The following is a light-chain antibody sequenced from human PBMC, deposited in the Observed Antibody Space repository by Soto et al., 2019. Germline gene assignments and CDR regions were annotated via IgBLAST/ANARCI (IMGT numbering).Light chain of an antibody. CDR3: QQYGSPPGWT. CDR1: QRVSSSY. J-gene: IGKJ1*01. V-gene: IGKV3-20*01. Sequence: EIVLTQSPGTLSLSPGERATLSCRASQRVSSSYLAWYQQKPGQAPRLLIYGASSRATGIPDRFSGSGSGTDFTLTISRLEPEDFAVYYCQQYGSPPGWTFGQGTKVE. CDR2: GAS.